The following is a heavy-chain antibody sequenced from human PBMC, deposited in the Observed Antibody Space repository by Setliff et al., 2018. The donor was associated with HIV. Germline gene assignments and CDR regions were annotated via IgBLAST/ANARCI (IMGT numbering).Heavy chain of an antibody. Sequence: VKVSCKASGYTFTDYYIHWVQQAPGKGLEWMGRVDPEDGETTYAEKFQGRITITADTSTDTAYLELSSLRSEDSAFYYCTTPLDSSGYFGSDYFDYWGQGALVTVS. CDR2: VDPEDGET. J-gene: IGHJ4*02. CDR1: GYTFTDYY. V-gene: IGHV1-69-2*01. CDR3: TTPLDSSGYFGSDYFDY. D-gene: IGHD3-22*01.